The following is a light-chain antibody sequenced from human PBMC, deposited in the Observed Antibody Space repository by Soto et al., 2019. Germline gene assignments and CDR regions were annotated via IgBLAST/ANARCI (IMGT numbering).Light chain of an antibody. CDR1: SSDVGGYNY. CDR3: SSYTSSSTLV. CDR2: EVS. Sequence: QSALTQPASGSGSPGQAVTISCTGTSSDVGGYNYVAWYQQHPGKAPKVMIYEVSNRPSGVSNRFSGSKSGNTASLTISGLKAEDEADYYCSSYTSSSTLVFGGRTKLTVL. V-gene: IGLV2-14*01. J-gene: IGLJ3*02.